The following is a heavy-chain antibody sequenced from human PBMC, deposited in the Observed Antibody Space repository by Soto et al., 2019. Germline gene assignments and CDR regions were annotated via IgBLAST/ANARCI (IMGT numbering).Heavy chain of an antibody. J-gene: IGHJ5*01. D-gene: IGHD5-18*01. V-gene: IGHV4-30-2*01. CDR3: ARESVGYGLFDS. CDR1: VGSISNAAYS. Sequence: PSETLSLTCTVSVGSISNAAYSWSWIRQPPGKGLEWIGYIYPSGMPFYNPSLRSRVTISIARSNDQFSLNLKSVTAADTAVYYCARESVGYGLFDSWGQGTLVTVSS. CDR2: IYPSGMP.